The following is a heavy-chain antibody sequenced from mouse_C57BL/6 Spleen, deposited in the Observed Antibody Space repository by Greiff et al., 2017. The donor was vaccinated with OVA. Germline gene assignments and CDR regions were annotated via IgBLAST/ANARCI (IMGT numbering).Heavy chain of an antibody. Sequence: QVQLKESGAELAKPGASVKLSCKASGYTFTEYTIHWVKQRSGQGLEWIGWFYPGSGSIKYNEKFKDKATLTADKSSSTVYMELSRLTSEDSAVYFCARHAPIYYGNPYYYAMDYWGQGTSVTVSS. D-gene: IGHD2-1*01. CDR3: ARHAPIYYGNPYYYAMDY. CDR2: FYPGSGSI. V-gene: IGHV1-62-2*01. J-gene: IGHJ4*01. CDR1: GYTFTEYT.